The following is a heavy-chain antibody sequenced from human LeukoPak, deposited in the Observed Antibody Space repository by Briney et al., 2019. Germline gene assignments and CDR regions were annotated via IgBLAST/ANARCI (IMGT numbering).Heavy chain of an antibody. CDR3: ARVGDTAMVTNYYYYYMDV. CDR1: GFTFVDYG. CDR2: ISSSGSTI. V-gene: IGHV3-11*04. D-gene: IGHD5-18*01. J-gene: IGHJ6*03. Sequence: GGSLRLSCAASGFTFVDYGMSWIRQAPGKGLEWVSYISSSGSTIYYADSVKGRFTISRDNAKNSLYLQMNSLRAEDTAVYYCARVGDTAMVTNYYYYYMDVWGKGTTVTVSS.